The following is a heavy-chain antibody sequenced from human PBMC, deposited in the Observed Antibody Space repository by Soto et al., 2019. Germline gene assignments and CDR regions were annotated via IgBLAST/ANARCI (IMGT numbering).Heavy chain of an antibody. J-gene: IGHJ4*02. V-gene: IGHV3-23*01. CDR3: AAGEGVPAAMGY. D-gene: IGHD2-2*01. CDR1: GFTFSSYA. CDR2: ISGSGGST. Sequence: EVQLLESGGGLVQPGGSLRLSCAASGFTFSSYAMGWVRQAPGKGLEWVSAISGSGGSTYYADSVKCRFTISRDNYKNTLYLQMNSLRAEDTAVYYCAAGEGVPAAMGYWVQGTLVTVSS.